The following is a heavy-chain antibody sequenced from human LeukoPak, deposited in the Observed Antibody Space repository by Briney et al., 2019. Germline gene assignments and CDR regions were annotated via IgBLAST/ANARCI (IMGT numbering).Heavy chain of an antibody. J-gene: IGHJ4*02. V-gene: IGHV3-23*01. Sequence: PGGSLRLSCAASGFTFSIYAMSWVRQAPGKGLEWVSAISGSGGSTYYADSVKGRFTISRDNSKNTLYLQMNSLRAEDTAVYYCAKDHGWLRPRAYYFDYWGQGTLVTVSS. CDR2: ISGSGGST. CDR3: AKDHGWLRPRAYYFDY. CDR1: GFTFSIYA. D-gene: IGHD5-12*01.